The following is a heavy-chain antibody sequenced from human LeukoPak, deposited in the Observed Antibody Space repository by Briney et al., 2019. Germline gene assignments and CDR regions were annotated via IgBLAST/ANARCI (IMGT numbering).Heavy chain of an antibody. CDR1: GGSISSYY. CDR2: IYYSGST. CDR3: ARSRGLYNWFDP. V-gene: IGHV4-59*01. D-gene: IGHD4/OR15-4a*01. Sequence: SETLSLTCTVSGGSISSYYWSWLRQPPGKGLEWIGYIYYSGSTNYNPSLKSRVTISVDTSKNQFSLKLSSVTAADTAVYYCARSRGLYNWFDPWGQGTLVTVSS. J-gene: IGHJ5*02.